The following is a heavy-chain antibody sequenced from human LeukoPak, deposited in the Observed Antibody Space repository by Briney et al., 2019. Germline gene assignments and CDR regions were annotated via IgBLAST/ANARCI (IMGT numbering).Heavy chain of an antibody. Sequence: GGSLRLSCVVSGFSFSSDVMSWVRQAPGKGLEWVSDISGSGASTSYADSVKGRFTISRDNSKNTLYVQMNSLRAEDTAVYYCAKGSTMYTAYYFDYWGQGTLVTVSS. J-gene: IGHJ4*02. CDR2: ISGSGAST. D-gene: IGHD3-10*02. CDR3: AKGSTMYTAYYFDY. V-gene: IGHV3-23*01. CDR1: GFSFSSDV.